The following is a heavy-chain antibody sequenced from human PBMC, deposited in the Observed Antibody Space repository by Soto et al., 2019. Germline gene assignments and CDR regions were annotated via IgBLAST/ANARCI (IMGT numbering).Heavy chain of an antibody. Sequence: QVQLVESGGGVVQPGRSLRLSCGASVFTFNNSGMHWVRQVPGKGLEWVAVLSFDGSEKYYADSVKGRFTISRDNSKNTLYLQMNSLRIENAAVYHCVKDRVPGAYGHYYGMDVWCQGTTVTVAS. CDR3: VKDRVPGAYGHYYGMDV. J-gene: IGHJ6*02. CDR1: VFTFNNSG. CDR2: LSFDGSEK. V-gene: IGHV3-30*18. D-gene: IGHD4-17*01.